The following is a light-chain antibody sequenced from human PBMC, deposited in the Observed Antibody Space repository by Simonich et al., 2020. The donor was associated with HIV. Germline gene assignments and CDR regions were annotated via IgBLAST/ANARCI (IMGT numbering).Light chain of an antibody. J-gene: IGLJ1*01. CDR2: EGS. V-gene: IGLV2-23*01. Sequence: QSALTQPASVSGSPGQAITISCTGTSSDVGYYNLVSWYQQHPGKAPKLMIYEGSKRPSGISNRFSGSKSGNTASLTISGLQAEDEADYYCCSYAGNSTLYVFGTGTKVTVL. CDR1: SSDVGYYNL. CDR3: CSYAGNSTLYV.